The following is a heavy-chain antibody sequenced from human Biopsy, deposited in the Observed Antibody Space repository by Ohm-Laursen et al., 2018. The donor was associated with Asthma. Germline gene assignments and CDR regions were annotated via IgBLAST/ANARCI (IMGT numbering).Heavy chain of an antibody. CDR3: ARARAFRHDMTGPKTCLAV. CDR2: IHFSGSA. V-gene: IGHV4-31*02. CDR1: GDSIIIGGHY. J-gene: IGHJ6*02. Sequence: SDTLSLTCNVSGDSIIIGGHYWSWIRQHPGKGLEWIGHIHFSGSAKYNPSLKSRVSISVDTSKNQFSLKLSSVTAADTAVYYCARARAFRHDMTGPKTCLAVWGPGTTVIVSS. D-gene: IGHD3-9*01.